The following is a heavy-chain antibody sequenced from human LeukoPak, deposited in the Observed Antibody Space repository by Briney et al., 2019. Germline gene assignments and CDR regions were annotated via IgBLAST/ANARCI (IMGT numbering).Heavy chain of an antibody. CDR2: ISSSTGI. J-gene: IGHJ3*02. V-gene: IGHV3-48*02. CDR3: ARDSSYAFDI. Sequence: GGSLRLSCAASGFTFSDYSMNWVRQAPGKGLEWLSYISSSTGIYYADSVKGRFTISRDNARNSLYLQMNSLRDEDTAVYYCARDSSYAFDIWGQGTMVTVSS. CDR1: GFTFSDYS.